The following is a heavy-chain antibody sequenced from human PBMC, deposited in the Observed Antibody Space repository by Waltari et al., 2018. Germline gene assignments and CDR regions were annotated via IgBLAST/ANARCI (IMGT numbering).Heavy chain of an antibody. V-gene: IGHV3-30*18. J-gene: IGHJ4*02. CDR1: GFTFSSYG. Sequence: QVQLVETGGGVVQPGRSMRLSCAASGFTFSSYGIHWVRQAPGKGLELVAVISYDGSNKYYADSVKGRFTISRDNSKNTLYLQMNSLRAEDTAVYYCAKDISVGTTGYFDYWGQGTLVTVSS. D-gene: IGHD2-21*02. CDR2: ISYDGSNK. CDR3: AKDISVGTTGYFDY.